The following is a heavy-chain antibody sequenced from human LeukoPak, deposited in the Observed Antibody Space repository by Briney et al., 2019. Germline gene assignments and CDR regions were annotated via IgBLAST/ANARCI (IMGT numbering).Heavy chain of an antibody. CDR1: GFTFDDYA. CDR3: AKSDTAMVTSWFDP. D-gene: IGHD5-18*01. V-gene: IGHV3-9*01. J-gene: IGHJ5*02. Sequence: PGGSLRLSCAASGFTFDDYAMHWVRQAPGKGLEWVSGISWNSGSIGYADSVKGRFTISRDNVKNSLYLQMNSLRAEDTALYYCAKSDTAMVTSWFDPWGQGTLVTVSS. CDR2: ISWNSGSI.